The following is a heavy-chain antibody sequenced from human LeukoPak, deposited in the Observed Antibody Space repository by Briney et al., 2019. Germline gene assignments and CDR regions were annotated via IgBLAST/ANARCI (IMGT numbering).Heavy chain of an antibody. V-gene: IGHV1-2*02. CDR2: INPNSGGT. J-gene: IGHJ4*02. CDR3: AREPLSNYYDSSGYYDY. CDR1: GYTFTGYY. Sequence: GASVKVSCKASGYTFTGYYMHWVRQAPGQGLEWMGWINPNSGGTNYAQKFQGRVTMTRDTSISTAYMELSRLRSDDTAVYYCAREPLSNYYDSSGYYDYWGQGTLVTVSS. D-gene: IGHD3-22*01.